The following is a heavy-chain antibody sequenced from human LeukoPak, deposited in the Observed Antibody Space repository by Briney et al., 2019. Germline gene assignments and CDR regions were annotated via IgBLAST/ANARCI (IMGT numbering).Heavy chain of an antibody. Sequence: SETLSLTCTVSGGSISSYYWTWIRQPPGKGLGPEWIGYIYYSGGTNYNPSLKSRVTISVDTSKNQFSLKLTSVTAADTAVYYCARAPGTAYHAYYFDSWGQGTLVTVSS. D-gene: IGHD2-8*02. V-gene: IGHV4-59*12. CDR3: ARAPGTAYHAYYFDS. CDR2: IYYSGGT. J-gene: IGHJ4*02. CDR1: GGSISSYY.